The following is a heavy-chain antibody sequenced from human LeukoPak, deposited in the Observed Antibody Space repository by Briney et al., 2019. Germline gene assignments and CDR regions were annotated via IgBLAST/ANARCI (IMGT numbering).Heavy chain of an antibody. J-gene: IGHJ6*02. D-gene: IGHD3-10*01. CDR1: GDSVSSNSAA. Sequence: SQTLSLTCAISGDSVSSNSAAWNWIRQSPSRGLEWLGRTYYGSKWYNDYAVSVKSRITINPDTSRNQFSLQLRSVTPEDTAVYFCARLKVTLVRGIIYDYYGLDVWGQGTPVSVSS. CDR2: TYYGSKWYN. CDR3: ARLKVTLVRGIIYDYYGLDV. V-gene: IGHV6-1*01.